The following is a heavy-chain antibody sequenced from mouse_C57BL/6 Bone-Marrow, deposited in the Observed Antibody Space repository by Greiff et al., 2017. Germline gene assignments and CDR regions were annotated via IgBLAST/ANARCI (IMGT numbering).Heavy chain of an antibody. CDR1: GFTFSSYT. V-gene: IGHV5-9*01. D-gene: IGHD1-1*01. CDR2: ISGGGNT. J-gene: IGHJ1*03. CDR3: SRQVTTVLATKYFDV. Sequence: EVKLMESGGGLVKPGGSLKLSCAASGFTFSSYTMSWVRQTPGKRLQWVAAISGGGNTYYTDSVKGRFTISRDNDKNILYLQMSSLRSEDTALYYCSRQVTTVLATKYFDVWGTGTTVTVSS.